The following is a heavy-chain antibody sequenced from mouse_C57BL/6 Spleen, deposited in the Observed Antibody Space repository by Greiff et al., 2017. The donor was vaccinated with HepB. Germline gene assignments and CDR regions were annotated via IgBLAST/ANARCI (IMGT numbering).Heavy chain of an antibody. Sequence: QVQLQQSGAELVRPGASVTLSCKASGYTFTDYEMHWVKQTPVHGLEWIGAIDPETGGTAYNQKFKGKAILTADNSSSKAYMELRSLTSEDSAVYYCTRDYGSSYWYFDVWGTGTTVTVSS. CDR2: IDPETGGT. CDR3: TRDYGSSYWYFDV. D-gene: IGHD1-1*01. J-gene: IGHJ1*03. V-gene: IGHV1-15*01. CDR1: GYTFTDYE.